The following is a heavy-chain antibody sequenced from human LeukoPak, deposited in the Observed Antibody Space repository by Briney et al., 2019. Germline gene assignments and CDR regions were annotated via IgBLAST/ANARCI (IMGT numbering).Heavy chain of an antibody. D-gene: IGHD1-26*01. V-gene: IGHV4-34*01. J-gene: IGHJ4*02. Sequence: KPSETLSLTCAVYGGSFSGYYWSWIRQPPGKGLEWIGEINHSGSTNYNPSLKSRVTISVDTSKNQFSLKLSSVTAADTAVYYCARGRGEILASYYFDYWGQGTLVTVSS. CDR1: GGSFSGYY. CDR2: INHSGST. CDR3: ARGRGEILASYYFDY.